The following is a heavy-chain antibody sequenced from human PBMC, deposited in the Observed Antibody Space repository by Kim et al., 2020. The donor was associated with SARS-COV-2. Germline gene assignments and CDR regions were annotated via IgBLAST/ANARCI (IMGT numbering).Heavy chain of an antibody. J-gene: IGHJ6*03. D-gene: IGHD3-9*01. Sequence: GGSLRLSCAASGFTFSSYAMHWVRQAPGKGLEYVSAISSNGGSTYYANSVKGRFTISRDNSKSTLYLQMGSLRAEDMAVYYCARAGYYDILTLYYYYMDVWGKGTTVTVSS. CDR3: ARAGYYDILTLYYYYMDV. V-gene: IGHV3-64*01. CDR2: ISSNGGST. CDR1: GFTFSSYA.